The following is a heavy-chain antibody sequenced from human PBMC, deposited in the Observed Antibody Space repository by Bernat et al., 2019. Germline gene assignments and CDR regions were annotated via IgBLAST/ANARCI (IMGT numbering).Heavy chain of an antibody. J-gene: IGHJ4*02. Sequence: QVQLVESGGGVVQPGRSLRLSCAASGFTFSSYGMHWVRQAPGKGLEWVAAIWYAGSNKYYADSVKGRFTISRDNSKNTLYLQMNSLRAEDTAVYYCARGLVYDYGLMSYYNGWGQGTLVTVSS. V-gene: IGHV3-33*01. CDR1: GFTFSSYG. CDR2: IWYAGSNK. D-gene: IGHD3-10*01. CDR3: ARGLVYDYGLMSYYNG.